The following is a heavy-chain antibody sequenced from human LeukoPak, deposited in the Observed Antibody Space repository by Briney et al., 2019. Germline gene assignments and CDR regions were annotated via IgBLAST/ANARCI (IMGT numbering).Heavy chain of an antibody. D-gene: IGHD1-26*01. CDR3: ARAFSGSTSYYYYYYMDV. Sequence: PSETLSLTCTVSGGSISSGGYYWSWIRQPAGKGLEWIGRMYTSGNTNYNPSLKSRATISVDTSKNQFSLELSSVTAADTAVYYCARAFSGSTSYYYYYYMDVWGKGTTVTISS. CDR2: MYTSGNT. CDR1: GGSISSGGYY. V-gene: IGHV4-61*02. J-gene: IGHJ6*03.